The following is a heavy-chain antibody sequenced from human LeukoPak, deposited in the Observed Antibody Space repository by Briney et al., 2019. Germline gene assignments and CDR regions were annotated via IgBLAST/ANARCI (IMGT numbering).Heavy chain of an antibody. CDR3: ARDKYGGNSNAFDI. Sequence: GGSLRLSCAASGFTLRSSRMHRVRQVPGKRPLWVSRIGTDGSSTTYADDVKGRFTISRDNAKNTLFLQMSSLRADDTAVYYCARDKYGGNSNAFDIWGQGTLVTVSS. J-gene: IGHJ3*02. D-gene: IGHD4-23*01. CDR1: GFTLRSSR. CDR2: IGTDGSST. V-gene: IGHV3-74*01.